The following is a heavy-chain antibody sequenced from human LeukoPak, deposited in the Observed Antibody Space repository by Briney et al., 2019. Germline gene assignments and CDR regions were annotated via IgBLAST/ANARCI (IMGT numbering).Heavy chain of an antibody. CDR2: IIPIFGTA. CDR3: GGSFYDYVWGSYREIDY. V-gene: IGHV1-69*13. CDR1: GGTFSSYA. Sequence: ASVKVSCTASGGTFSSYAISWVRQAPGQGLEWMGGIIPIFGTANYAQKFQGRVTITADESTSTAYMGLSSLRSEDTAVYYCGGSFYDYVWGSYREIDYWGQGTLVTVSS. J-gene: IGHJ4*02. D-gene: IGHD3-16*02.